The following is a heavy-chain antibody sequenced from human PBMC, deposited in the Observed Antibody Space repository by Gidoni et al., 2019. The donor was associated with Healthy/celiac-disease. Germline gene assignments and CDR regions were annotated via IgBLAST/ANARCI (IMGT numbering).Heavy chain of an antibody. CDR3: AKDADEVWFDP. V-gene: IGHV3-9*01. CDR2: ISWNSGSI. Sequence: EVQLVESGGGLVQPGRSLRLSCAASGFTFDAYAMHWVRQAPGKGLEWVSGISWNSGSIGYADSVKGRFTISRDNAKNSLYLQMNSLRAEDTALYYCAKDADEVWFDPWGQGTLVTVSS. J-gene: IGHJ5*02. CDR1: GFTFDAYA.